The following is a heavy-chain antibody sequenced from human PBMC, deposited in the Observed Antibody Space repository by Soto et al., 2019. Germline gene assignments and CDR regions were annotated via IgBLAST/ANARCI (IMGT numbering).Heavy chain of an antibody. D-gene: IGHD6-13*01. CDR1: GGSISSGGYY. J-gene: IGHJ4*02. CDR3: ASRASSFNGFDY. Sequence: PSETLSLTCTVSGGSISSGGYYWSWIRQHPGKGLEWIGYIYYSGSTYYNPSLKSRVTISVDTSKNQFSLKLSSVTAADTAVYYCASRASSFNGFDYWGQGTLVTVSS. CDR2: IYYSGST. V-gene: IGHV4-31*03.